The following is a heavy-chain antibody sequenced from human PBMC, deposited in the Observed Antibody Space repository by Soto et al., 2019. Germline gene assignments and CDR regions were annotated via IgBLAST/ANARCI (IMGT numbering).Heavy chain of an antibody. D-gene: IGHD6-13*01. J-gene: IGHJ6*02. CDR1: GFPFSSCA. V-gene: IGHV3-23*01. CDR2: ISGSGGST. Sequence: HHGGSLRLSCAASGFPFSSCAMGWVRQAPGKGLEWVSAISGSGGSTYYADSVKGRFTISRDNSKNTLYLQMNSLRAEDTAVYYCAKAGASRSGTERKYYYGMDVWGQGTTVTVSS. CDR3: AKAGASRSGTERKYYYGMDV.